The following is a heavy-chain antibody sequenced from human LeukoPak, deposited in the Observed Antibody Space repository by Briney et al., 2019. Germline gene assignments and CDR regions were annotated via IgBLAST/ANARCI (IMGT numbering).Heavy chain of an antibody. D-gene: IGHD6-13*01. J-gene: IGHJ4*02. CDR1: GFTFSSYW. Sequence: GSLRLSCAASGFTFSSYWMSWVRQAPGKGLEWVANIKQDGSEKYYVDSVKGRFTISRDNAKNPLYLQMNSLRAEDTAVYYCARDSSSSWYDYWGQGTLVTVSS. V-gene: IGHV3-7*03. CDR2: IKQDGSEK. CDR3: ARDSSSSWYDY.